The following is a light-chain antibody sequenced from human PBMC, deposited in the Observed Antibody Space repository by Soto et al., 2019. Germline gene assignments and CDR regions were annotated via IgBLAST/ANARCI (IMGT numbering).Light chain of an antibody. J-gene: IGKJ4*01. CDR3: QHYSTRSGVT. CDR2: DAS. Sequence: QMTQSPSTLSASVGDRVIISCRASQDISGWLAWYQQKPGKAPKLLVFDASSLEDGVPSRFSGSGSGTEFTLTVSNLQSDDFATYYCQHYSTRSGVTFGGGTKVDIK. V-gene: IGKV1-5*01. CDR1: QDISGW.